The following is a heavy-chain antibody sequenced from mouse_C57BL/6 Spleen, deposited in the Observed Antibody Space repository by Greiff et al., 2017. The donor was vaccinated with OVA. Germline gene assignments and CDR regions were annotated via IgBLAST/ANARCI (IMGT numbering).Heavy chain of an antibody. CDR1: GYTFTSYW. CDR3: ARRRQVHYAMDY. V-gene: IGHV1-50*01. J-gene: IGHJ4*01. CDR2: IDPSDSYT. D-gene: IGHD3-2*02. Sequence: QVQLQQPGAELVKPGASVKLSCKASGYTFTSYWMQWVKQRPGQGLEWIGEIDPSDSYTNYNQKFKGKATLPVDTSSSTAYMQLSSLTSKDSAVYYWARRRQVHYAMDYWGQGTSVTVSS.